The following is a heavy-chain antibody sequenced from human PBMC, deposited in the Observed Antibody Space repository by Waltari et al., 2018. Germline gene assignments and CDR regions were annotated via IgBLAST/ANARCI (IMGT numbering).Heavy chain of an antibody. J-gene: IGHJ6*02. Sequence: QVQLVQSGAEVKKPGSSVKVSCKASGGTFSSYAISWVRQAPGQGLEWMGRVAPYLGKAKYEQKVKGRGRSTADKSTSRAYMERSSLRSEDTAVYYCARDSADFWSGYYYYYYGMDVWGQGTTVTVSS. CDR1: GGTFSSYA. V-gene: IGHV1-69*09. D-gene: IGHD3-3*01. CDR2: VAPYLGKA. CDR3: ARDSADFWSGYYYYYYGMDV.